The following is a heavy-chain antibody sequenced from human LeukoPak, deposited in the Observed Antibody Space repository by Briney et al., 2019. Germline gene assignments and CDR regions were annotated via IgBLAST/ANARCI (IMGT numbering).Heavy chain of an antibody. V-gene: IGHV1-18*04. CDR2: ISAYNGNT. Sequence: ASVKVSCKASGYTFTSYGISWVRQAPGQGLEWMGWISAYNGNTNYAQKLQGRVTMTTDTSTSIAYMELRSLRSDDTAVYYCARDSRYCSGGSCYPNWFDPWGQGTLVTVSS. J-gene: IGHJ5*02. CDR3: ARDSRYCSGGSCYPNWFDP. CDR1: GYTFTSYG. D-gene: IGHD2-15*01.